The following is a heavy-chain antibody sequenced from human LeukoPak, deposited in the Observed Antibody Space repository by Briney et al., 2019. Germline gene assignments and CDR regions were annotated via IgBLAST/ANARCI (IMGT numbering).Heavy chain of an antibody. V-gene: IGHV1-46*01. CDR3: ARGDSSSPRNAFDI. J-gene: IGHJ3*02. CDR2: ISPSGSST. CDR1: GYTFTSYY. D-gene: IGHD6-13*01. Sequence: RASVKVSCKASGYTFTSYYMHWVRQTPGQGLEWMGIISPSGSSTSHAQKFQGRVTMTRDTSTATVSMELSSLRSDDTAVYYCARGDSSSPRNAFDIWGQGTMVTVSS.